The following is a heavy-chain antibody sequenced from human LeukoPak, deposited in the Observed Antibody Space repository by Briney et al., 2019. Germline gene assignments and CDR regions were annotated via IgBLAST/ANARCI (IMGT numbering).Heavy chain of an antibody. CDR1: GFTFSSYA. CDR3: AKTSQPYCGGDCSHFDY. D-gene: IGHD2-21*02. Sequence: GGSLRLSCAASGFTFSSYAMSWVRQAPGKGLEWVSAISGSGGSTYYADSVKGRFTISRDNSKNTLYLQVNSLRVEDTALYYCAKTSQPYCGGDCSHFDYWGQGTLVTVSS. CDR2: ISGSGGST. J-gene: IGHJ4*02. V-gene: IGHV3-23*01.